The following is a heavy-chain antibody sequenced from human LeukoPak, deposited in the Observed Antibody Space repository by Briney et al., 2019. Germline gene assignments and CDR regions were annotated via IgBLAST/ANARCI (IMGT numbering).Heavy chain of an antibody. CDR1: GFTFSSYS. D-gene: IGHD1-26*01. V-gene: IGHV3-21*04. CDR3: ARDTLDGSYDYYGMDV. J-gene: IGHJ6*02. CDR2: ISSSSSYI. Sequence: QSGGSLRLSCAASGFTFSSYSMNWVRQAPGKGLEWVSSISSSSSYIYYADSVKGRFTISRDNSKNTLYLQMNSLRAEDTAVYYCARDTLDGSYDYYGMDVWGQGTTVTVSS.